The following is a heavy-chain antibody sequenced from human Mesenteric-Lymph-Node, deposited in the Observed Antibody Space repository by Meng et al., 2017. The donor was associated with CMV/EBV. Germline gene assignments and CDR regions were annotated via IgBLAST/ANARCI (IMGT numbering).Heavy chain of an antibody. CDR2: IRHDGSDK. CDR3: AKDRYEMIYGYYYYAMDV. CDR1: GFTFSTYG. Sequence: GESLKISCVASGFTFSTYGMRWVRQAPGRGLEWVAFIRHDGSDKYYADSVQGRFTISRDNSKNTMYLQLNSLRSEDTAVHYCAKDRYEMIYGYYYYAMDVWGQGTTVTVSS. V-gene: IGHV3-30*02. J-gene: IGHJ6*02. D-gene: IGHD3-22*01.